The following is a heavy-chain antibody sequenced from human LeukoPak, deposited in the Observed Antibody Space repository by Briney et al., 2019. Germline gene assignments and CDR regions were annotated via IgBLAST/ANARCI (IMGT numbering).Heavy chain of an antibody. CDR3: ARVAHTPMIVVAQEIDY. CDR2: IKQDGSEK. CDR1: GFTFSSYW. V-gene: IGHV3-7*01. Sequence: GGSLRLSCAASGFTFSSYWMSWVRQAPGKGLEWVANIKQDGSEKYYVDSVKGRFTISRDNAKNSLYLQMNSLRAEDTAVYYRARVAHTPMIVVAQEIDYWGQGTLVTVSS. D-gene: IGHD3-22*01. J-gene: IGHJ4*02.